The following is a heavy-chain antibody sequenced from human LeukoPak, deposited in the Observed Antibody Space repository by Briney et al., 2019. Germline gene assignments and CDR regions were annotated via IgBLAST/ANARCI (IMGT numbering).Heavy chain of an antibody. CDR3: AKGRGYCTGGSCYSDY. Sequence: GRSLRLSCTASGFTFNNYAMSCVRQASGKGLEWVSTISGSDYSTYYADSVKGRFAFSRDNSKNTLYLQMNSLRVEDTAIYYCAKGRGYCTGGSCYSDYWGQGTLGTASS. V-gene: IGHV3-23*01. D-gene: IGHD2-15*01. CDR1: GFTFNNYA. J-gene: IGHJ4*02. CDR2: ISGSDYST.